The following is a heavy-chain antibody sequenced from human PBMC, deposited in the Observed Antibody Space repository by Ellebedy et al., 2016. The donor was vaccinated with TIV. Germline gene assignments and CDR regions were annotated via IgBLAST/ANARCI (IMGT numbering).Heavy chain of an antibody. CDR1: GFTFTNAW. V-gene: IGHV3-15*01. CDR2: IKRQSDGGTA. Sequence: PGGSLRLSCAASGFTFTNAWMTWVRQAPGKGLEWVARIKRQSDGGTADYAAHVQGRFTISRDDSKNTLELQMNSLRTEDTAMYYCTTDVMGSGWLGYLQHWGQGTLVTVSS. J-gene: IGHJ1*01. CDR3: TTDVMGSGWLGYLQH. D-gene: IGHD6-19*01.